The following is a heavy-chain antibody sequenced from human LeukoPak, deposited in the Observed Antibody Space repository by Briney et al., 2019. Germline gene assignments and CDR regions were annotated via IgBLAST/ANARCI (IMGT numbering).Heavy chain of an antibody. CDR2: INPNSGGT. J-gene: IGHJ5*02. CDR3: AREATGTGNWFDP. D-gene: IGHD1-1*01. CDR1: GYTFTGYY. Sequence: ASVKVSCKASGYTFTGYYMHWVRQAPGQGLEWMGWINPNSGGTNYAQKFQGRVTMTRDTSISTAYMELSRLRSDDTAVYYCAREATGTGNWFDPWGQETLVTVSS. V-gene: IGHV1-2*02.